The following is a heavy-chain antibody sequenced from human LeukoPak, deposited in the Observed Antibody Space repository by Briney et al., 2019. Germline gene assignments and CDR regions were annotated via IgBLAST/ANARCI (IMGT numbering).Heavy chain of an antibody. CDR1: GFTVSRNY. D-gene: IGHD1-1*01. CDR2: SYSGGDT. J-gene: IGHJ4*02. V-gene: IGHV3-53*01. Sequence: QPGGSLRLSCAASGFTVSRNYMSWVRQAPGKGLEWVSVSYSGGDTHYPDSVKGRFTVSRDNPKNTVYLQMNSLRAEDTAVYFCARSPVLDRNDWSFADWGQGTLVTVSS. CDR3: ARSPVLDRNDWSFAD.